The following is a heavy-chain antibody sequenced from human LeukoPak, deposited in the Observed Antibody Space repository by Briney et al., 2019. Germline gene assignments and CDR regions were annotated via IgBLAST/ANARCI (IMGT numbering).Heavy chain of an antibody. CDR1: GGSISSSSYY. J-gene: IGHJ3*02. D-gene: IGHD6-13*01. CDR2: IYYSGST. V-gene: IGHV4-39*01. Sequence: SETLSLTCTVSGGSISSSSYYWGWIRQPPGKGLEWIGSIYYSGSTYYNPSLKSRVTISVDTSKNQFSLKLSSVTAADTAVYYCARHPRRRAAAVGTNDAFDIWGQGTMVTVSS. CDR3: ARHPRRRAAAVGTNDAFDI.